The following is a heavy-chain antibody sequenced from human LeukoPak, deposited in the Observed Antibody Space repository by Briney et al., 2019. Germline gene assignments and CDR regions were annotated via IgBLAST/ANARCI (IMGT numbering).Heavy chain of an antibody. D-gene: IGHD3-22*01. V-gene: IGHV4-59*01. CDR2: IYYSGSP. Sequence: PSETLSLTCTVSGGSISSYYWSWIRQPPGKGLEWIGYIYYSGSPNYNPSLKSRVTISVDTSKNQFSLKLSSVTAADTAVYYCARVKYYYDSSGYSQNFDYWGQGTLVTVSS. J-gene: IGHJ4*02. CDR3: ARVKYYYDSSGYSQNFDY. CDR1: GGSISSYY.